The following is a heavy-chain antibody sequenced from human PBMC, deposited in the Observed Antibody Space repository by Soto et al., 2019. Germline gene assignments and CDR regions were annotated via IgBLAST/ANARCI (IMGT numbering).Heavy chain of an antibody. CDR1: GGSVSSGSYY. CDR2: IYYSGST. J-gene: IGHJ4*02. CDR3: ARLRVGYCSSTSCYKPMFDY. V-gene: IGHV4-61*01. D-gene: IGHD2-2*02. Sequence: PSETLSLTCTVSGGSVSSGSYYWSLIRQPPGKELEWIGYIYYSGSTNYNPSLKSRVTISVDTSKNQFSLKLSSVTAADTAVYYCARLRVGYCSSTSCYKPMFDYWGQGTLVTVSS.